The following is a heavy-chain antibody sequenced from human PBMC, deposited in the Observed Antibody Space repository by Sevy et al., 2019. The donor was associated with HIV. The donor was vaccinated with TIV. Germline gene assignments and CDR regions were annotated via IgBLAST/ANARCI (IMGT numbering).Heavy chain of an antibody. Sequence: ASVKVSCKLSGYTLTQLSMHWVRQAPGKGLEWLGSFDPEDGERIYAQKFQGRFTMTEETSKDTAYMELSSLRSKETAIYYCATGREYYEGNSGYFDYWGQGTLVTVSS. CDR2: FDPEDGER. V-gene: IGHV1-24*01. D-gene: IGHD3-3*01. CDR1: GYTLTQLS. J-gene: IGHJ4*02. CDR3: ATGREYYEGNSGYFDY.